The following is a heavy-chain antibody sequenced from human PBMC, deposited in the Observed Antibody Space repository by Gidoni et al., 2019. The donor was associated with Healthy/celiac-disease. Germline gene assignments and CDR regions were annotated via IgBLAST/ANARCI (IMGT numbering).Heavy chain of an antibody. CDR3: ARDQEKGLQPFDY. CDR2: IWYDGSNK. V-gene: IGHV3-33*01. D-gene: IGHD1-1*01. J-gene: IGHJ4*02. Sequence: QVQLVESGGGVVQPGRSLRLSCAASGCTFRSYGMHWVRQAPGKGLEWVAVIWYDGSNKYYADSVKGRFTISRDNSKNTLYLQMNSLRAEDTAVYYCARDQEKGLQPFDYWGQGTLVTVSS. CDR1: GCTFRSYG.